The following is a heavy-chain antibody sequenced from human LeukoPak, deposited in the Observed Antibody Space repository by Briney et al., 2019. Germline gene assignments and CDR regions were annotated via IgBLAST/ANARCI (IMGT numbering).Heavy chain of an antibody. CDR2: INHSGST. D-gene: IGHD3-3*01. Sequence: PSETLSLTCAVYGGSFSGYYWSWIRQPPGKGLEWIGEINHSGSTNYNPSLKSRVTISVDTSKNQFSLKLSSVTAADTAVYYCARVRLYFWSGYPDYWGQGTLVTVSS. CDR3: ARVRLYFWSGYPDY. J-gene: IGHJ4*02. V-gene: IGHV4-34*01. CDR1: GGSFSGYY.